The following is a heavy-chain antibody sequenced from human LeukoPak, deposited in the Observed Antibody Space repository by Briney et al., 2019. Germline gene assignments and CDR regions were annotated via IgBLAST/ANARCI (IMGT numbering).Heavy chain of an antibody. CDR3: ARGGIDYYYYMDV. CDR1: GGTFSSYA. CDR2: IIPIFGTA. V-gene: IGHV1-69*13. D-gene: IGHD2-21*01. J-gene: IGHJ6*03. Sequence: SVKVSCKASGGTFSSYAISWVRQAPGQGLEWMGGIIPIFGTANYAQKFQGRVTITADESTSAAYMELRSLRSDDTAVYYCARGGIDYYYYMDVWGKGTTVTVSS.